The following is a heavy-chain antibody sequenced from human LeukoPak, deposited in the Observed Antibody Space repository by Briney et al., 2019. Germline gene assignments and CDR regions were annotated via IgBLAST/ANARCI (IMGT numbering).Heavy chain of an antibody. Sequence: GASVTVSCEASGYTFRSYEINWVRQAPGQGLEWVGWIHPNSGKTGYAQKFQGRVTMTRDTSTETAFMELSSLKFDDTAIFYCARGHYGGNRYFDIWGQGTLVTVSS. D-gene: IGHD4-23*01. CDR1: GYTFRSYE. J-gene: IGHJ4*02. CDR3: ARGHYGGNRYFDI. CDR2: IHPNSGKT. V-gene: IGHV1-8*01.